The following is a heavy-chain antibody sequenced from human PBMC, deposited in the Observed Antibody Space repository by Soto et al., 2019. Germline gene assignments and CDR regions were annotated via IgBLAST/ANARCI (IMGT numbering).Heavy chain of an antibody. Sequence: QVQLQESGPGLVKPSETLSLTCTVSGGSFKSGSYSWSRIRQPPGKGLEWIGYVYHTGRTSYSPSLKSRVSISMATSKNQFSMNLDSVTAADTAVYFCARDFAYFDSWGQGTLVTVSS. CDR3: ARDFAYFDS. CDR1: GGSFKSGSYS. CDR2: VYHTGRT. J-gene: IGHJ4*02. D-gene: IGHD3-3*01. V-gene: IGHV4-61*01.